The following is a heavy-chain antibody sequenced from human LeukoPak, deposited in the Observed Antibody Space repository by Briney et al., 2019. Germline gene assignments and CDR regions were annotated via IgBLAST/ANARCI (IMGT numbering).Heavy chain of an antibody. V-gene: IGHV3-74*01. J-gene: IGHJ4*02. CDR3: ARVSRGNYYFDY. CDR1: GFTFSTYW. CDR2: INTDGSRT. Sequence: GGSLRLSCAASGFTFSTYWMHWVRQAPGKGLVGVSRINTDGSRTDSVEGRFTISRDNAKNTLYLQMNSLRAEDTAVYYCARVSRGNYYFDYWGPGTLVTVSS.